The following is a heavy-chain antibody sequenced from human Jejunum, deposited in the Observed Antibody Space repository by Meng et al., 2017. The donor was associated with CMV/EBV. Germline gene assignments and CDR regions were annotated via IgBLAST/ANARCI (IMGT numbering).Heavy chain of an antibody. J-gene: IGHJ3*02. V-gene: IGHV3-7*01. CDR1: GFTLSSYW. D-gene: IGHD2-8*01. Sequence: CAASGFTLSSYWMTWVRQAPGKGLEWVANIKQDGSGRYYVDSVKGRFTISRENAKNSLYLQMNSLRAEDTSVYYCATVNGHAFDIWGQGTMVTVSS. CDR2: IKQDGSGR. CDR3: ATVNGHAFDI.